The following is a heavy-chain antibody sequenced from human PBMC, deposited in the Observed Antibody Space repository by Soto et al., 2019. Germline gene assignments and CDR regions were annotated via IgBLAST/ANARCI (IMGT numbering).Heavy chain of an antibody. Sequence: QVQLVESGGGVVQSGGSLRLSCGGSGFIFSRYGMHWVRQAPGKGLEWVTGISYDGGERFYADSVKGRFTISRYNSKNRLDLQMSSLRPEDTAVYYCARDLPLYCRGDCNFDFWGQGTLVTVSS. D-gene: IGHD2-21*02. J-gene: IGHJ4*02. CDR1: GFIFSRYG. CDR3: ARDLPLYCRGDCNFDF. V-gene: IGHV3-30*03. CDR2: ISYDGGER.